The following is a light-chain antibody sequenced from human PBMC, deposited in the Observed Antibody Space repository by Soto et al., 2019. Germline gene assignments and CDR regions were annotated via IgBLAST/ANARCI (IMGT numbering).Light chain of an antibody. CDR1: QGLVDNDGNTY. Sequence: DVVMTQSPLSLPITLGQPASISCRSSQGLVDNDGNTYLNWFQQRPGQSPRRLIYKVSNRDSGAPDRFSGSGSGTDFTLKISRVEAEDVGGYYCVQSTHSRRPFGPGPKAYIK. V-gene: IGKV2-30*01. CDR3: VQSTHSRRP. J-gene: IGKJ1*01. CDR2: KVS.